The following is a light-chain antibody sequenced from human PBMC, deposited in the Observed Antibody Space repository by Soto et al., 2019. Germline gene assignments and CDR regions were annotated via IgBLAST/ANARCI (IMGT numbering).Light chain of an antibody. CDR3: QSYDSSLSALYV. V-gene: IGLV1-40*01. J-gene: IGLJ1*01. Sequence: QSALTQPPSVSGAPGQRVTISCTGRSSNIGAGYDVHWYQQLPGTAPKLLISGNSNRPSGVPDRFSGSKSGTSASLAITGLQAEDEADYYCQSYDSSLSALYVFGTGTKLTVL. CDR1: SSNIGAGYD. CDR2: GNS.